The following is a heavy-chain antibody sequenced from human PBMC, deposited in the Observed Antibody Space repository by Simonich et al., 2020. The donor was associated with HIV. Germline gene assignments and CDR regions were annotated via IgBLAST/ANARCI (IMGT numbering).Heavy chain of an antibody. CDR2: LDPETVHT. CDR1: GYNLTGFS. V-gene: IGHV1-24*01. CDR3: ARDSPLVVTSAFDY. D-gene: IGHD3-22*01. J-gene: IGHJ4*02. Sequence: QVQLVQSGAEVKKPGASVKVSCKVSGYNLTGFSIPCVRQAPGKGLEWRSELDPETVHTIYAQKFQGRSTMTEDTSTDTAYRELSSLRSEDTAVYYCARDSPLVVTSAFDYWGQGTLVTVSS.